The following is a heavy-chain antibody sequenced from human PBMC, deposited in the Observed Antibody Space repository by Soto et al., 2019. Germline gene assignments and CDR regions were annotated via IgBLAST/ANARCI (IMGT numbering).Heavy chain of an antibody. J-gene: IGHJ3*02. CDR3: AKVEYYYRSSGSYYQPFAFDI. CDR2: ISSSSSTI. Sequence: GGSLRLSCAASGFTFSTYSMNWVRQAPGKGLEWVSYISSSSSTIFYTDSVKGRFTITRDNAKNSLYLQMNSPRAEDTVVFYCAKVEYYYRSSGSYYQPFAFDIWGQGTMVTVPS. D-gene: IGHD3-22*01. CDR1: GFTFSTYS. V-gene: IGHV3-48*04.